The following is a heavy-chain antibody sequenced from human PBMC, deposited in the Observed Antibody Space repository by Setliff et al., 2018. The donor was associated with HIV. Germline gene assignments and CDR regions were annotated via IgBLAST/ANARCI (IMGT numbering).Heavy chain of an antibody. J-gene: IGHJ4*02. Sequence: SETLSLTCKVSGAPISSYYWSWIRQPPGKGLEWIGYIYYSGSSKNTPSLKSRVTISVDTPKNEFPLKLSSMTAADTAVYYCATRGWIEGREVDYWGQGTLVTVSS. CDR2: IYYSGSS. V-gene: IGHV4-59*01. CDR1: GAPISSYY. D-gene: IGHD2-2*03. CDR3: ATRGWIEGREVDY.